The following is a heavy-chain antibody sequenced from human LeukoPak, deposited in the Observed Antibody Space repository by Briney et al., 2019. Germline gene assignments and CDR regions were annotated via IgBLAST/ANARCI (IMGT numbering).Heavy chain of an antibody. V-gene: IGHV1-2*02. D-gene: IGHD6-13*01. CDR2: INPNTGYT. J-gene: IGHJ4*02. Sequence: ASVKVSCKASGYSFTDHYIHWVRQAPGQGLEWMGWINPNTGYTNYAQKFQDRVTMTRDTSTSTVYMELSSLRSEDTAVYYCARGGRAKYYFDYWGQGTLVTVSS. CDR1: GYSFTDHY. CDR3: ARGGRAKYYFDY.